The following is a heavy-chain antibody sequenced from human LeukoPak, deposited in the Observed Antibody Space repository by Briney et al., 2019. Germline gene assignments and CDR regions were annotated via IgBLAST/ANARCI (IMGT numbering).Heavy chain of an antibody. CDR3: ARGPIKGVIIISGWFDP. V-gene: IGHV4-59*01. J-gene: IGHJ5*02. D-gene: IGHD3-10*01. CDR1: GGSIGSYY. CDR2: IYYSGST. Sequence: SETLSLTCTVSGGSIGSYYWSWIRQPPGKGLEWIGYIYYSGSTNYNPSLKSRVTISVDTSKNQFSLKLSSVTAADTAVYYCARGPIKGVIIISGWFDPWGQGTLVTVSS.